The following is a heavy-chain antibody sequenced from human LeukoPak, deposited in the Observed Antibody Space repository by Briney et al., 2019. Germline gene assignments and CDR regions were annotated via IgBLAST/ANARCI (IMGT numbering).Heavy chain of an antibody. J-gene: IGHJ6*03. CDR2: IYYSGST. CDR3: ARVKRDSSSWYYYYYYMDV. Sequence: SETLSLTCAVYGGSFSSYYWSWIRQPPGKGLEWIGYIYYSGSTNYNPSLKSRVTISVDTSKNQFSLKLSSVTAADTAVYYCARVKRDSSSWYYYYYYMDVWGKGTTVTVSS. D-gene: IGHD6-13*01. V-gene: IGHV4-59*01. CDR1: GGSFSSYY.